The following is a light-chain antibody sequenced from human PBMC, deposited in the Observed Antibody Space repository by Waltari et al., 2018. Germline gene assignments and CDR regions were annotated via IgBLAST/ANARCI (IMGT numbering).Light chain of an antibody. CDR2: GAS. Sequence: VIWMTQSPSLLSASPGDRVTITCRMSQGISTYLAWYQQTPGRAPGLLIYGASILHSGVPSRFSGSGSGTDFTLTISSLQSEDVATYYCQHYYNFPWTFGQGTKVEIK. CDR1: QGISTY. CDR3: QHYYNFPWT. V-gene: IGKV1D-8*03. J-gene: IGKJ1*01.